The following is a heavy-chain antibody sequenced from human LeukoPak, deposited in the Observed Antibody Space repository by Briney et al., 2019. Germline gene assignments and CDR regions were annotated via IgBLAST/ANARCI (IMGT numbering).Heavy chain of an antibody. CDR3: ARVRDGDYAFDY. CDR1: GGSISSGGYS. CDR2: IYYSGST. D-gene: IGHD4-17*01. J-gene: IGHJ4*02. V-gene: IGHV4-30-2*05. Sequence: PSQTLSLTCAVSGGSISSGGYSWSWIRQPPGKGLEWIGYIYYSGSTYYNPSLKSRVTISVDTSKNQFSLKLSSVTAADTAVYYCARVRDGDYAFDYWGQGTLVTVSS.